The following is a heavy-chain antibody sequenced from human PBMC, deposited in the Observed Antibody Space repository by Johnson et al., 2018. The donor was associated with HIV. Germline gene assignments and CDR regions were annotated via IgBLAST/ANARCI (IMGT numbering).Heavy chain of an antibody. Sequence: VQLVESGGGLLRPGASLRLSCEGFGFIFDDYCMNWVRQAPGKGLEWVSGINWNGGTIGYADSVKGRCTISRDNDKNSVYMQMNNLRAEDTAFYYCARRDSGSVSFDLWGQGTMVTVSS. CDR2: INWNGGTI. J-gene: IGHJ3*01. CDR1: GFIFDDYC. V-gene: IGHV3-20*04. D-gene: IGHD1-26*01. CDR3: ARRDSGSVSFDL.